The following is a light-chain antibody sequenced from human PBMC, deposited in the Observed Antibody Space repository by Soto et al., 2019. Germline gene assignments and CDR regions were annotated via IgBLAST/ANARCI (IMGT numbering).Light chain of an antibody. Sequence: EILFTQSPATLSLSPGERPTLSCRASQSVSSNLAWYQQKHRQATRLIIYGASTRANGIPARFSGSGSGTEFTLTISSLQSEDFAVYYCQQYNNWPPITFGQGTRLEIK. CDR1: QSVSSN. J-gene: IGKJ5*01. CDR3: QQYNNWPPIT. V-gene: IGKV3-15*01. CDR2: GAS.